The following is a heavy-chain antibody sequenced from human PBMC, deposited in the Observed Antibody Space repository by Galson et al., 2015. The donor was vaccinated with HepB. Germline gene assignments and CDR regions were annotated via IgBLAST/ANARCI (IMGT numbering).Heavy chain of an antibody. CDR2: ISSSGGNT. V-gene: IGHV3-64D*06. D-gene: IGHD2-8*01. CDR1: GFTFSTYT. CDR3: VIGVMDV. Sequence: SLRLSCAASGFTFSTYTMYWVRQAPGKGLEYVSVISSSGGNTNYADSVKGRFTISRDNSKNTLYLQMSSLRPEDTAVYYCVIGVMDVWGQGTTVTVSS. J-gene: IGHJ6*02.